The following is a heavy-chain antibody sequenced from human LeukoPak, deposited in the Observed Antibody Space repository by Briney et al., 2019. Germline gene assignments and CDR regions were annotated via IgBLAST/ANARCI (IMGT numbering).Heavy chain of an antibody. CDR1: GFTFSSYA. Sequence: PGGSLRLSCAASGFTFSSYAMSWVRQAPGKGLEWVSAISGSGGSTYYADSVKGRFTISRDNSKNTLYLQMNSLRAEDTAVYYCVKDGTGYSGYDSSSDCGYWGQGTLVTVSS. V-gene: IGHV3-23*01. CDR2: ISGSGGST. D-gene: IGHD5-12*01. CDR3: VKDGTGYSGYDSSSDCGY. J-gene: IGHJ4*02.